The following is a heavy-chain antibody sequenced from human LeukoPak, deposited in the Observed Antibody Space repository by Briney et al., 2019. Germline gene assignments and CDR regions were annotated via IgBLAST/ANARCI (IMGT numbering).Heavy chain of an antibody. CDR1: GFTFSSYS. D-gene: IGHD6-6*01. CDR3: VKGSDVFRPYYFDY. V-gene: IGHV3-21*01. CDR2: ISSSSSYI. Sequence: GGSLRLSCAASGFTFSSYSMNWVRQAPGKGLEWVSSISSSSSYIYYADSVKGRFTISRDNAKNSLYLQMNSLRAEDTAVYYCVKGSDVFRPYYFDYWGQGTLVTVSS. J-gene: IGHJ4*02.